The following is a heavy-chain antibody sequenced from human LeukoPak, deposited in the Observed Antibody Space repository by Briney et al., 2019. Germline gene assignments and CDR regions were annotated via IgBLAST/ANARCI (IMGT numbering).Heavy chain of an antibody. CDR2: IKSKTDGGTT. D-gene: IGHD6-19*01. CDR1: GFTFKNAW. CDR3: ARVTAVALDY. V-gene: IGHV3-15*07. J-gene: IGHJ4*02. Sequence: GGSLRLSCAASGFTFKNAWMSWVRQAPGKGLEWVGRIKSKTDGGTTDYAAAVKGRFTISRDDSKNSLYLQMNSLKTEDTAVYYYARVTAVALDYWGQGTLVTVSS.